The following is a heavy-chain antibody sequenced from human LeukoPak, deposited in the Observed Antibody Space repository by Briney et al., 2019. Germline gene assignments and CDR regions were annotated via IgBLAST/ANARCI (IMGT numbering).Heavy chain of an antibody. J-gene: IGHJ6*03. D-gene: IGHD5-12*01. V-gene: IGHV4-38-2*02. Sequence: KPSETLSLTCTVSGYSISSGYYWGWIRQPPGKGLEWIGSIYHSGSTYYNPSLKSRVTMSVDTSKNQFSLKLSSVTAADTAVYYCAGSGYDPRGYYYYMDVWGKGTTVTVSS. CDR3: AGSGYDPRGYYYYMDV. CDR2: IYHSGST. CDR1: GYSISSGYY.